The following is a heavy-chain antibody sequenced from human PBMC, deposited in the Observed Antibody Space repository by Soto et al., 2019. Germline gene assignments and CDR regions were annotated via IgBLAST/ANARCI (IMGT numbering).Heavy chain of an antibody. D-gene: IGHD3-10*01. J-gene: IGHJ4*02. CDR3: VKDNRGSY. CDR2: LNQDGSER. Sequence: EVQLVESGGGLVQPGGSLRLSCEASGFTFSTCCMMWVRQDPGKGLEWVANLNQDGSERYYVDSVKGRFTISRDNAKNSLYLQMNSLRAEDTAVYYCVKDNRGSYWGQGTLVTVSS. CDR1: GFTFSTCC. V-gene: IGHV3-7*01.